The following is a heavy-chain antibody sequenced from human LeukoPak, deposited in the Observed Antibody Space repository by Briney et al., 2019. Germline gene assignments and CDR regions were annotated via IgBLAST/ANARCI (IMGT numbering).Heavy chain of an antibody. V-gene: IGHV3-21*01. CDR2: ISGSSTYI. Sequence: PGGSLRLSCAASGFTFSTYTMNWVRQAPGKGLEWVASISGSSTYIYYADPVKGRLSISRDNAKNSLYLQVNSLRAEDTAVYYCATPSESGGLGYWGQGALVTVSS. CDR1: GFTFSTYT. CDR3: ATPSESGGLGY. D-gene: IGHD3-16*01. J-gene: IGHJ4*02.